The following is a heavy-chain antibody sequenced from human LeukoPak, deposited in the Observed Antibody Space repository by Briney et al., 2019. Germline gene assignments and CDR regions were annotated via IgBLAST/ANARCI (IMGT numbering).Heavy chain of an antibody. CDR3: ARAYYDILTGYYSGMDV. Sequence: ASVKASCKASGYTFTSYGISWVRQAPGQGLEWMGWISAYNGNTNYAQKLQGRVTMTTDTSTSTAYMELRSLRSDDTAVYYCARAYYDILTGYYSGMDVWGKGTTVTVSS. V-gene: IGHV1-18*04. J-gene: IGHJ6*04. CDR2: ISAYNGNT. CDR1: GYTFTSYG. D-gene: IGHD3-9*01.